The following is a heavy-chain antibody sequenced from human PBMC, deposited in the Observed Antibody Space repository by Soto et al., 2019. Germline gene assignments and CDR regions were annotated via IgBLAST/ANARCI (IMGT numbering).Heavy chain of an antibody. J-gene: IGHJ4*02. CDR3: ARAMVVTASSDY. Sequence: ASVKVSCKASGYTFTSYDINWVRQATGQGLEWMGWMNPNSGNTGYAQKFQGRVTMTTDTSTSTAYMELRSLRSDDTAVYYCARAMVVTASSDYWGQGTLVTVSS. CDR1: GYTFTSYD. CDR2: MNPNSGNT. V-gene: IGHV1-8*01. D-gene: IGHD2-21*02.